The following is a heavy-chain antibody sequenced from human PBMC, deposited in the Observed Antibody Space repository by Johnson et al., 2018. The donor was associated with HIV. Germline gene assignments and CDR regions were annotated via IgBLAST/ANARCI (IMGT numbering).Heavy chain of an antibody. CDR1: GFTFSSYA. J-gene: IGHJ3*02. V-gene: IGHV3-30-3*01. D-gene: IGHD6-6*01. Sequence: QVQLVESGGGVVQPGRSLRLSCAASGFTFSSYAMHWVRQAPGKGLEWVAVISYDGSNKYYADSVKGRFTISSDNSKNTLYLQMNSLRAEDTAVYYCARERSLNEYSSSWDAFDIWGQGTMVTVSS. CDR3: ARERSLNEYSSSWDAFDI. CDR2: ISYDGSNK.